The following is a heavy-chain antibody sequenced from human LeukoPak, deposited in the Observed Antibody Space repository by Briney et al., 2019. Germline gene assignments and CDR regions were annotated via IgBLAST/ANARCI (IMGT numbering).Heavy chain of an antibody. J-gene: IGHJ4*02. Sequence: SETLSLTCTVSGYSISSGYYWGWLRQPPGKGLEWIGSIYHSGSTYYNPSLKSRVTISVDTSKNQFSLKLSSVTAADTAVYYCARDTIDTAMVEVDYWGQGTLVTVSS. D-gene: IGHD5-18*01. CDR2: IYHSGST. V-gene: IGHV4-38-2*02. CDR3: ARDTIDTAMVEVDY. CDR1: GYSISSGYY.